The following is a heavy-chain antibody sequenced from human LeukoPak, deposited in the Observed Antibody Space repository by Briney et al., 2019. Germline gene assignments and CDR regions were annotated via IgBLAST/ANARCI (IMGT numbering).Heavy chain of an antibody. CDR2: TYYRSKWYN. CDR1: GDSASSNSAA. CDR3: ARGAWSSSWSGDDAFDI. V-gene: IGHV6-1*01. Sequence: SQTLSLTCAISGDSASSNSAAWNWIRQSPSRGLEWLGRTYYRSKWYNDYAVSVKSRITINPDTSKNQFSLQLNSVTPEDTAVYYCARGAWSSSWSGDDAFDIWGQGTMVTVSS. J-gene: IGHJ3*02. D-gene: IGHD6-13*01.